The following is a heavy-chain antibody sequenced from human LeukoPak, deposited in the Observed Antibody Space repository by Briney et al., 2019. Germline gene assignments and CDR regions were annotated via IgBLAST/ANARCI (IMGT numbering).Heavy chain of an antibody. CDR3: AMIKEG. CDR2: INSGGRTT. Sequence: GGSLRLSCAASGFTFSNNWMHWVRQAPGKGLVWVSRINSGGRTTTYADSVKGRFTISRDNAKNTLYLQMNSLRAEDTAVYYCAMIKEGWGQGTLVTVPS. CDR1: GFTFSNNW. D-gene: IGHD3-22*01. V-gene: IGHV3-74*01. J-gene: IGHJ4*02.